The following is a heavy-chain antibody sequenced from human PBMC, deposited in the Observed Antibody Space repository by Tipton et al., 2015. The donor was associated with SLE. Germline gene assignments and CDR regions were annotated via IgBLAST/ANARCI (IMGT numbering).Heavy chain of an antibody. J-gene: IGHJ5*02. V-gene: IGHV3-33*01. Sequence: QLVQSGGEVKKTGASVKVSCKASGYSFTDYYMHWVRQAPGKGLEWVAAIWHDGSHDYYGDSVKGRFIVSRDNSKNILYLQMTSLRVDDTATYYCARDTRDSGGDFTTTPLFNWFDPWGQGSLVTVSS. CDR1: GYSFTDYY. CDR3: ARDTRDSGGDFTTTPLFNWFDP. CDR2: IWHDGSHD. D-gene: IGHD2-21*01.